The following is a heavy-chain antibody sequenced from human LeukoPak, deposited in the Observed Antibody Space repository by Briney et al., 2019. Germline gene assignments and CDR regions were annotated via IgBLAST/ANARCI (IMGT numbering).Heavy chain of an antibody. D-gene: IGHD3-10*01. J-gene: IGHJ4*02. CDR2: IYYSGNT. CDR3: ARRGITIAAFDY. V-gene: IGHV4-39*01. Sequence: NPSETLSLTCTVSGGPISSSSSYWGWIRQPPGKGLEWIGSIYYSGNTYYNPSLKSRVTISVDTSKNQFSLKLSSVTAADTAVYYCARRGITIAAFDYWGQGTLVTVSS. CDR1: GGPISSSSSY.